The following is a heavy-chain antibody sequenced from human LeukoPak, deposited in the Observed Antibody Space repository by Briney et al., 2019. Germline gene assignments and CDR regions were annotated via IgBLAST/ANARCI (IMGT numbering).Heavy chain of an antibody. J-gene: IGHJ5*02. CDR2: INWNGGRT. CDR3: ARDRGYCSGGSCYSGWFDP. D-gene: IGHD2-15*01. CDR1: GFIFDDYG. V-gene: IGHV3-20*01. Sequence: GGSLRLSCAASGFIFDDYGMGWVRQVPGKGLEWVSSINWNGGRTSYADSVKGRFTISRDNAKNSLYLQMNSLRAEDTALYHCARDRGYCSGGSCYSGWFDPWGQGTLVTVSS.